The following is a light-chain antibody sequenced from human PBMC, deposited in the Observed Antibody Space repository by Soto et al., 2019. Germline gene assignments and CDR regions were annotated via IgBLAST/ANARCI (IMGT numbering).Light chain of an antibody. Sequence: DIEMTQSPSSLSASVGDRVTITCRASRGVSNFLAWYQQKPGKVPKLLIYSASILQSGVPSRFTGSGSGTDFTLTISSLQPEDVATYYCQKYNSAPQTFGQGTKVEI. V-gene: IGKV1-27*01. CDR2: SAS. CDR1: RGVSNF. CDR3: QKYNSAPQT. J-gene: IGKJ1*01.